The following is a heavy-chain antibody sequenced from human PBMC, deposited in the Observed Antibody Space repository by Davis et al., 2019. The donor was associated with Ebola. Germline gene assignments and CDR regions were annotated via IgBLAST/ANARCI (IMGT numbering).Heavy chain of an antibody. CDR3: ARGRFLEWTPADYYYGMDV. V-gene: IGHV4-31*03. CDR1: AGSISSGVYY. Sequence: SETLSLTCTLSAGSISSGVYYWSWIRQHPGKGLEWIRYIYYSWSTYYNPSLKSRVTISVDTSKNQFSLKLSSVTAADTAVYYCARGRFLEWTPADYYYGMDVWGQGTTVTVSS. CDR2: IYYSWST. D-gene: IGHD3-3*01. J-gene: IGHJ6*02.